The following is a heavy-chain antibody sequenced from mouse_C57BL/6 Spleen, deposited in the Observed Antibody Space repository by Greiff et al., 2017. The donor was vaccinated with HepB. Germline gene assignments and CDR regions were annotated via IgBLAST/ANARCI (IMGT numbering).Heavy chain of an antibody. Sequence: EVKLMESGGGLVKPGGSLKLSCAASGFTFSDYGMHWVRQAPEKGLEWVAYISSGSSTIYYADTVKGRFTISRDNAKNTLFLQMTSLRSEDTAMYYCARTRSTMVTGGFAYWGQGTLVTVSA. CDR2: ISSGSSTI. CDR1: GFTFSDYG. CDR3: ARTRSTMVTGGFAY. D-gene: IGHD2-2*01. V-gene: IGHV5-17*01. J-gene: IGHJ3*01.